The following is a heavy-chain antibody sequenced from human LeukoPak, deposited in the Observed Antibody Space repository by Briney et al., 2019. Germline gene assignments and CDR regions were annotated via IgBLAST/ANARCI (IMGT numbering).Heavy chain of an antibody. Sequence: PGGSLRLSCAASGFTFSSYDMNWVRQAPGKGLEWVSYISSSGSTIYYADSVKGRFTISRDIAKNTLYLRMNSLRAEDTAVYYCARFRYSSSDLDYWGQGTLVTVSS. V-gene: IGHV3-48*03. CDR3: ARFRYSSSDLDY. D-gene: IGHD6-6*01. CDR2: ISSSGSTI. J-gene: IGHJ4*02. CDR1: GFTFSSYD.